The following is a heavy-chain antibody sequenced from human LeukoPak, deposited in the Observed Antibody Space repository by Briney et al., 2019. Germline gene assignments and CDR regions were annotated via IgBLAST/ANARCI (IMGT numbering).Heavy chain of an antibody. CDR2: INHSGST. V-gene: IGHV4-34*01. CDR1: GGSFSGYY. CDR3: AREYDSSGYLPDTGDY. Sequence: HPSETLSLTCAVYGGSFSGYYWSWIRQPPGKGLEWIGEINHSGSTNYNPSLKSRVTISVDTSKNQFSLKLSSVTAADTAVYYCAREYDSSGYLPDTGDYWGQGTLVTVSS. J-gene: IGHJ4*02. D-gene: IGHD3-22*01.